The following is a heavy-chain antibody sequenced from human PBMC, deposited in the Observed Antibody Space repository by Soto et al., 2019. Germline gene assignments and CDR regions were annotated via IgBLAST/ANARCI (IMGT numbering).Heavy chain of an antibody. CDR3: ARLYSSSWYDCFDP. Sequence: QVQLVQSGAEVKKPGASVKVSCKASGYTFTSYGISWVRQAPGQGLEWMGWISAYNGNTNYAQNLQGRVTMTTDTSMSTADMEMRSLRSDGTAVYYCARLYSSSWYDCFDPWGQGTLVTVSS. CDR2: ISAYNGNT. V-gene: IGHV1-18*01. D-gene: IGHD6-13*01. CDR1: GYTFTSYG. J-gene: IGHJ5*02.